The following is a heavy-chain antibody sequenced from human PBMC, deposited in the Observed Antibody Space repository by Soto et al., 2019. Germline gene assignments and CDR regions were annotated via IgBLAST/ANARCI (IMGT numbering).Heavy chain of an antibody. CDR1: GFTFSTYC. J-gene: IGHJ2*01. Sequence: EVQLVESGGGLVKPGGSLRLSCAASGFTFSTYCMNWVRQAPGRGLEWVSYISESSSHIYYGDSVRGRFIISRDNAKNSVCLQMKSLRAEDTAVYYCVGDGSKWIKDGCVDLWGRGTLVTVSP. CDR2: ISESSSHI. V-gene: IGHV3-21*01. D-gene: IGHD3-10*01. CDR3: VGDGSKWIKDGCVDL.